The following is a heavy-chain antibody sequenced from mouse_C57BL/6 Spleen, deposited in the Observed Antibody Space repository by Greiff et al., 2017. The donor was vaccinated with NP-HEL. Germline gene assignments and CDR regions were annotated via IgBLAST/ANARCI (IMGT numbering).Heavy chain of an antibody. J-gene: IGHJ3*01. Sequence: QVQLKQPGAELVKPGASVKLSCKASGYTFSSYWMHWVKQRPGRGLEWIGRIDPNSGGTKYNEKFKSKATLTVDKPSSTAYMQLSSLTSEDSAVYYCAREGYYYGSGGAWFAYWGQGTLVTVSA. CDR3: AREGYYYGSGGAWFAY. D-gene: IGHD1-1*01. CDR2: IDPNSGGT. V-gene: IGHV1-72*01. CDR1: GYTFSSYW.